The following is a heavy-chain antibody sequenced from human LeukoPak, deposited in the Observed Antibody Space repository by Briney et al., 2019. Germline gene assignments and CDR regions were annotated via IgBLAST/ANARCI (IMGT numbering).Heavy chain of an antibody. D-gene: IGHD4-17*01. Sequence: GGSLRLSCAASGFTFSSYAMSWVRQAPGKGLEWVSSISDSGGRIYYADSVKGRFTISRDNSKNTLYLQMNSLRVEDTAVHYCAKPPVNYGDPLYHFHYWGQGALVTVSS. J-gene: IGHJ4*02. CDR3: AKPPVNYGDPLYHFHY. CDR1: GFTFSSYA. V-gene: IGHV3-23*01. CDR2: ISDSGGRI.